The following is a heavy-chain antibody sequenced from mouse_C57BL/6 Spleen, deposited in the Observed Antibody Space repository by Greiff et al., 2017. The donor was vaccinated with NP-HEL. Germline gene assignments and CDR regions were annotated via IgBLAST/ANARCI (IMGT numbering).Heavy chain of an antibody. CDR2: IYPSDSET. J-gene: IGHJ3*01. D-gene: IGHD2-3*01. Sequence: QVQLQQSGAELVRPGSSVKLSCKASGYTFTSYWMDWVKQRPGQGLEWIGDIYPSDSETHYNQKFKDKATLTVDKSSSTAYMQLSSLTSEDSAVYYCAREGDYDGPFAYWGQGTLVTVSA. V-gene: IGHV1-61*01. CDR1: GYTFTSYW. CDR3: AREGDYDGPFAY.